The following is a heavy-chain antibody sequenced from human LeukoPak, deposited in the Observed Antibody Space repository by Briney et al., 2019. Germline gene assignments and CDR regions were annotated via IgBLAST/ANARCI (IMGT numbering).Heavy chain of an antibody. J-gene: IGHJ4*02. V-gene: IGHV3-30*18. CDR1: GFTFRSYG. CDR3: AKDAGRASIDF. Sequence: GGSLRLSCAASGFTFRSYGMHWVRQAPGKGLEWVAVMSYDGTNKYYADSVKGRFTISRDNSKNTLYLQMNSLRADDTAVYYCAKDAGRASIDFWGQGTLVTVSS. CDR2: MSYDGTNK.